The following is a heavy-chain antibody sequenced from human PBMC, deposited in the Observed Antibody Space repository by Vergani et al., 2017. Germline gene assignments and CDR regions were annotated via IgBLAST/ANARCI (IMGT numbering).Heavy chain of an antibody. D-gene: IGHD5-12*01. V-gene: IGHV3-23*01. Sequence: EVQLLESGGGLVQPGGSLRLSCAASGFTFSSYAMSWVRQAPGKGLEWVSAISGSGGSRYYADSVKGRFTISRDNSKNTLYLQMNSLRAEDTAVYYCAVGGGLGIVATMDFDYWGQGTLVTVSS. J-gene: IGHJ4*02. CDR2: ISGSGGSR. CDR1: GFTFSSYA. CDR3: AVGGGLGIVATMDFDY.